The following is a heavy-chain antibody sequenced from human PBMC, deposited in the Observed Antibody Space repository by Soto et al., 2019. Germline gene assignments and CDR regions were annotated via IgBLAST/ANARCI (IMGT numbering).Heavy chain of an antibody. CDR1: GGTISSYA. V-gene: IGHV1-69*13. D-gene: IGHD2-15*01. Sequence: GASVKVSCKASGGTISSYAISWVRQAPGQGLEWMGGIIPIFGTANYAQKFQGRVTITADESTSTAYMELSSLRSEDTAVYYCARLDFVVVVPDYHGMDVWGQGTTVTVSS. CDR2: IIPIFGTA. J-gene: IGHJ6*02. CDR3: ARLDFVVVVPDYHGMDV.